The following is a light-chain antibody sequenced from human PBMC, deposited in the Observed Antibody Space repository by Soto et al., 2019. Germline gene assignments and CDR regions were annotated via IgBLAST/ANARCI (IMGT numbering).Light chain of an antibody. CDR2: EVS. CDR1: SRDVGGYNY. CDR3: RSYTNTHAYV. J-gene: IGLJ1*01. Sequence: QSVLTQPASVSGSPGQSITISCTGTSRDVGGYNYVSWYQQHPGKVPKLMIYEVSNRPSGVSNRFSGSKSGNTASLTISGLQPEDEADYYCRSYTNTHAYVFGTGTKLTVL. V-gene: IGLV2-14*01.